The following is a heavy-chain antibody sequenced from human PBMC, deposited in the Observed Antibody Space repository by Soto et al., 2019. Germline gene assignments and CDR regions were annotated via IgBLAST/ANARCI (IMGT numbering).Heavy chain of an antibody. D-gene: IGHD4-17*01. V-gene: IGHV1-46*01. CDR2: INPSGGST. Sequence: ASVKVSCKASGETFTTYYIHWVRQAPGQGLEWMGIINPSGGSTNYAQKFQGRVTMTRDTSTSTVYMELSSRRYEDTAVNYCASITLTYYDYCGQGTLVTVSS. J-gene: IGHJ4*02. CDR1: GETFTTYY. CDR3: ASITLTYYDY.